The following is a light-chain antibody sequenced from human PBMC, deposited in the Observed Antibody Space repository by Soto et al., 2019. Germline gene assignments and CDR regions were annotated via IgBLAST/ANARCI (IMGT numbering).Light chain of an antibody. V-gene: IGKV1-27*01. CDR2: AAS. CDR3: QQYNSAPRT. Sequence: DIQMTQSPSSLSASVGDRVTITCRASQGSSTYLAWYQQKPGKVPKLLIYAASTLQSGVPSRFSCSGSGTDFTLTISSLQPEDVATYYCQQYNSAPRTFGGGTKVEIK. CDR1: QGSSTY. J-gene: IGKJ4*01.